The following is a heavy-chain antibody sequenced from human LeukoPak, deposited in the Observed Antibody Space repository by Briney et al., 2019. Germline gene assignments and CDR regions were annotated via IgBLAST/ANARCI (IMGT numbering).Heavy chain of an antibody. D-gene: IGHD3-22*01. CDR2: INPNSGGT. CDR1: GYTFTGYY. V-gene: IGHV1-2*02. CDR3: ARETQYYDSSGYHNWFDP. J-gene: IGHJ5*02. Sequence: ASVKVSCKASGYTFTGYYMHWVRQAPGQGLEWMGWINPNSGGTNYAQKFQGRVTMTRDTSISTAYMELSRLRSDDTAVYYCARETQYYDSSGYHNWFDPWGQGTLVTVSS.